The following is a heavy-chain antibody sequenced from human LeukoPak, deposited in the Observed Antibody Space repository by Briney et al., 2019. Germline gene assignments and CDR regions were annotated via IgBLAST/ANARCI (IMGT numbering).Heavy chain of an antibody. CDR3: ARGYRSSAYIS. V-gene: IGHV1-2*02. CDR1: GYIFTGYY. CDR2: INPKSGDT. D-gene: IGHD6-13*01. Sequence: ASVKVSCKASGYIFTGYYIHWVRQAPGQGLEWMGWINPKSGDTNYAQKPQGRITMTRDTPISAAYMELSSPTSDDTAVYYCARGYRSSAYISWGRGTLVTVSS. J-gene: IGHJ5*02.